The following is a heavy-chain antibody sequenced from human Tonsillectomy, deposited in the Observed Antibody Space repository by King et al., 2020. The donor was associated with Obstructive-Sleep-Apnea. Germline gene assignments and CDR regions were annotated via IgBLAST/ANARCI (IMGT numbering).Heavy chain of an antibody. CDR2: IYYSGST. D-gene: IGHD3-22*01. J-gene: IGHJ5*02. V-gene: IGHV4-61*01. CDR1: GGSVSSGSYY. CDR3: ARDTYYYESSGYYSWFDP. Sequence: QLQESGPGLVKPSETLSLTCIVSGGSVSSGSYYWPWIRQSPGKGLEWIGYIYYSGSTNYNPSLKSRVTISVDTSKNQFSLKLSSVTAADTAVYYCARDTYYYESSGYYSWFDPWGQGTLVTVSS.